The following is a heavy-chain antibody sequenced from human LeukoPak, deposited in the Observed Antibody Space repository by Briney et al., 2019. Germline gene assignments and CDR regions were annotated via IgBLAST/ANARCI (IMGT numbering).Heavy chain of an antibody. CDR3: ARDRSSDV. D-gene: IGHD1-26*01. CDR1: GFTFSDYA. CDR2: ISSSSAYI. V-gene: IGHV3-21*01. J-gene: IGHJ6*02. Sequence: GGSLRLSCAATGFTFSDYAMDWVRQAPGKGLEWVSAISSSSAYIFYADSVKGRFTISRDNAKNSVSLQMNSLRADDTAVYYCARDRSSDVWGQGTTVTVSS.